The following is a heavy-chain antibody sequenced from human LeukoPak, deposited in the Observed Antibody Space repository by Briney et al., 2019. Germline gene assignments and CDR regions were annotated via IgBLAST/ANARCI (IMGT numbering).Heavy chain of an antibody. CDR2: VYSGGLT. CDR1: GFIVSENY. J-gene: IGHJ6*02. CDR3: VRDRWPGLGDF. V-gene: IGHV3-66*01. Sequence: GGSLRLSCAASGFIVSENYMSWVRQAPGKGLEWVSTVYSGGLTFYADPVKGRFTISRDNSKNTLYLQMSILRAEDTAVYYCVRDRWPGLGDFWGQGTTITVSS. D-gene: IGHD3/OR15-3a*01.